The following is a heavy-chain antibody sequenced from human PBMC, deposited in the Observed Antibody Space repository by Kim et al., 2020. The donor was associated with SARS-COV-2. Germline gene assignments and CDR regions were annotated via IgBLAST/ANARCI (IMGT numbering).Heavy chain of an antibody. V-gene: IGHV3-48*03. CDR1: GFTFTDYD. Sequence: GGSLRLSCVASGFTFTDYDVNWVRQAPGKGLEWVSYISSSGTTTYYADSVKGRFTISRDNAKNSQYLQMNSLTAEDTAVYYCARDLQMLWGIFPYFYGLDVWGQGTTVTVSS. D-gene: IGHD3-16*01. CDR3: ARDLQMLWGIFPYFYGLDV. CDR2: ISSSGTTT. J-gene: IGHJ6*02.